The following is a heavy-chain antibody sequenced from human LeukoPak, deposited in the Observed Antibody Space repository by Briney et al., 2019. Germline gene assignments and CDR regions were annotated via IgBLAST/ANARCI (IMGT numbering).Heavy chain of an antibody. V-gene: IGHV1-2*02. CDR1: GYTFTGYY. Sequence: GASVKVSCKASGYTFTGYYMHWVQQAPGQGLEWMGWINPNSGGTNYAQKFQGRVTMTRDTSISTAYMELSRLRSDDTAVYYCALIVVVPAAISDWFDPWGQGTLVTVSS. CDR2: INPNSGGT. D-gene: IGHD2-2*01. J-gene: IGHJ5*02. CDR3: ALIVVVPAAISDWFDP.